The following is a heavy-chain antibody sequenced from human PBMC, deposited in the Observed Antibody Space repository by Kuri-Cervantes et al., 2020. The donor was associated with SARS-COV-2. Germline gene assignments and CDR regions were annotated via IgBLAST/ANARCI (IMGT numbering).Heavy chain of an antibody. CDR2: ISDDGTNK. D-gene: IGHD6-6*01. J-gene: IGHJ6*02. Sequence: GESLKISCSASGFTFSVYGMHWVRQDPGKGLEWVALISDDGTNKYYADSVKGRFTVSRDNSKNTVYLQMNSLRAEDTAVYYCARAPSSSSPPVWGQGTTVTVSS. CDR1: GFTFSVYG. V-gene: IGHV3-30*03. CDR3: ARAPSSSSPPV.